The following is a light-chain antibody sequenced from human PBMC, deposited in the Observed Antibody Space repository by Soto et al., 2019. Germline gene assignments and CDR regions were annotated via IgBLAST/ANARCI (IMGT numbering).Light chain of an antibody. Sequence: IQLTQSPSSLSASVGDRVTITCRASQGISSYLAWYQQKPGKAPKLLIYAASTLQSGVPSRFSGSGSGTDFTLTISRLEPEDFAVYYCQQYGSLSWTFGQGTKVDIK. CDR1: QGISSY. CDR3: QQYGSLSWT. J-gene: IGKJ1*01. CDR2: AAS. V-gene: IGKV1-9*01.